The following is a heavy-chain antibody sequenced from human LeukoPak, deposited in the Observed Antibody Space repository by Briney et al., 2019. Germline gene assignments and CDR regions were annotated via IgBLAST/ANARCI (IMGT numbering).Heavy chain of an antibody. CDR1: GLTFSSYA. D-gene: IGHD4-17*01. CDR2: ISYDGSNK. CDR3: ARDVYGDYFDY. J-gene: IGHJ4*02. V-gene: IGHV3-30*01. Sequence: GGSLRLSCAASGLTFSSYAMHWVRQAPGKGLEWVAVISYDGSNKYYADSVKGRFTISRDNSKNTLYLQMNSLRAEDTAVYYCARDVYGDYFDYWGQGTLVTVSS.